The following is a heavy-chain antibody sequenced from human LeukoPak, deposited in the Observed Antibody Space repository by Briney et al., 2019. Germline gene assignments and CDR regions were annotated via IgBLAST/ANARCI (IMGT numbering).Heavy chain of an antibody. CDR1: GFTFCSYS. D-gene: IGHD3-22*01. J-gene: IGHJ4*02. CDR3: ARAVWDSSGYYYDY. V-gene: IGHV3-21*01. CDR2: ISTSSIYI. Sequence: GGSLRLSCAASGFTFCSYSMHWVRQAPGKGLEWVSLISTSSIYIYYADSVKGRFTISRDNAKSSLYLQINSLRAEDTAVYYCARAVWDSSGYYYDYWGQGTLVTVSS.